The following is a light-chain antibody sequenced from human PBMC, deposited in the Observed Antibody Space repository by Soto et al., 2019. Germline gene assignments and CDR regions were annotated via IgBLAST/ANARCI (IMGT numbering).Light chain of an antibody. CDR3: QQYISYSRT. Sequence: DIQMTQSPSTLSASVGDRVTITCRASQSISSWLAWYQQKPGTAPKLLMFDASSLESGLPSRFSGSGSGTEFPLTISSLQPDDFATYYCQQYISYSRTFGQGTKVEVK. V-gene: IGKV1-5*01. J-gene: IGKJ1*01. CDR2: DAS. CDR1: QSISSW.